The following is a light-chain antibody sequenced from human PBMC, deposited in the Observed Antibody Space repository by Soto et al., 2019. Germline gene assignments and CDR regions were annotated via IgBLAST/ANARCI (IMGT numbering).Light chain of an antibody. Sequence: QSVLTQPASVSGSPGQSITISCTRSTSDVGAYNYVSWYKHHPGQAPQLMIYEVSNRPSGVSNRFSGSKSGNTASLTISGLQADDEGDYYCSSKTSSSSPFVFGTGTKVTAL. CDR2: EVS. J-gene: IGLJ1*01. CDR1: TSDVGAYNY. V-gene: IGLV2-14*01. CDR3: SSKTSSSSPFV.